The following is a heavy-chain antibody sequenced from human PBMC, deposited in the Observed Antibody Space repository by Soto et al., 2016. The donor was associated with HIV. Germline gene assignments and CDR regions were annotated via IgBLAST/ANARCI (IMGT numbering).Heavy chain of an antibody. CDR3: ATSRTTVTRTRGYYFDF. CDR2: ITGSGGST. Sequence: VQLLVSGEVWYSLGSLRLSCAASGFTFNIYAMSWVRQTPGKGLEWVSTITGSGGSTYYADSVKGRFTISRDNSRNTLYLQMKSLRADDTAVYYCATSRTTVTRTRGYYFDFWGQGTLVTVSS. J-gene: IGHJ4*02. D-gene: IGHD4-17*01. V-gene: IGHV3-23*01. CDR1: GFTFNIYA.